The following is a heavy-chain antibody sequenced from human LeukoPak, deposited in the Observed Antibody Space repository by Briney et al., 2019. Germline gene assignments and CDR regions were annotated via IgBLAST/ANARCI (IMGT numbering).Heavy chain of an antibody. Sequence: GRSLRLSCAASGFTFSSYGMHWVRQAPGKGLEWVAVISYDGSNKYYADSVKGRFTISRDNSKNTLYLQMNSLRAEDTAVYYCARDNSRGFPGYSGSYAGWFDPWGQGTLVTVSS. J-gene: IGHJ5*02. CDR2: ISYDGSNK. D-gene: IGHD1-26*01. V-gene: IGHV3-30*03. CDR3: ARDNSRGFPGYSGSYAGWFDP. CDR1: GFTFSSYG.